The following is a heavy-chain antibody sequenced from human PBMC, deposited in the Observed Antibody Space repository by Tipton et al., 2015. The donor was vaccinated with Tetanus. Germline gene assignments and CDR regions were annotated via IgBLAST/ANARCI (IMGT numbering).Heavy chain of an antibody. J-gene: IGHJ4*02. CDR2: VKNKADGGTT. CDR1: GLFXXNAX. Sequence: SLRLSCATSGLFXXNAXXXWVXXXPGXXLEXXXRVKNKADGGTTDYXARVKXRFSXSRDDXKDTLXLQMNSLKTEDTAVYYCTTSXIVXXGYRVXXWGRGTLVXVSS. V-gene: IGHV3-15*07. D-gene: IGHD3-9*01. CDR3: TTSXIVXXGYRVXX.